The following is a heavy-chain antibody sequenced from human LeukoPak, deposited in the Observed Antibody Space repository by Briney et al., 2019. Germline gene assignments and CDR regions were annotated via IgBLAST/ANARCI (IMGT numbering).Heavy chain of an antibody. CDR1: GFTFSSYW. J-gene: IGHJ3*02. V-gene: IGHV3-74*01. CDR3: ARDPYRHDAFDI. D-gene: IGHD2-21*01. Sequence: PGGSLRLSCAVSGFTFSSYWMHWVRQAPGKGLVWVSRINSDGSSTSYADSVKGRFTISRDNAKNTLYLQMNSLRAEDTAVYYCARDPYRHDAFDIWGQGTMVTVSS. CDR2: INSDGSST.